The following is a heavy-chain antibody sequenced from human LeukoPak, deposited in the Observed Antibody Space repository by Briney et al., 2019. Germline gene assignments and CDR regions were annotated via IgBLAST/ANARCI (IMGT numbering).Heavy chain of an antibody. D-gene: IGHD6-13*01. CDR2: ISGSGGST. CDR1: GFTFSSYA. Sequence: GGSLRLSCAASGFTFSSYAMSWVRQAPGKGLEWVSAISGSGGSTYYADSVKGRFTISRDNSKNTLYLEMNSLRAEDTAVYYCASSGSSWSVGLFDYWGQGTLATVSS. CDR3: ASSGSSWSVGLFDY. V-gene: IGHV3-23*01. J-gene: IGHJ4*02.